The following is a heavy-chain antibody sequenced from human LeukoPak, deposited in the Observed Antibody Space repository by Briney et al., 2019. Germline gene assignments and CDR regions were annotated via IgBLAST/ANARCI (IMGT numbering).Heavy chain of an antibody. D-gene: IGHD2-2*01. V-gene: IGHV3-11*01. Sequence: GGSLRLSCAASGFTFSAYYMSLFSQAPGKRLARVSYISSSGSTIYYADSVKGRFTISRDNAKNSLYLQMNSLRAEDTAVYYCARGGSGYCSSTSCYCDYWGQGTLVTVSS. CDR1: GFTFSAYY. J-gene: IGHJ4*02. CDR2: ISSSGSTI. CDR3: ARGGSGYCSSTSCYCDY.